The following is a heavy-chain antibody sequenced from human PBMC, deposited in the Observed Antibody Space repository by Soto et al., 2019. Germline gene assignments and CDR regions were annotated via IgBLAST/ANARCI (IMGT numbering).Heavy chain of an antibody. V-gene: IGHV3-33*01. CDR2: VWDDGNRK. J-gene: IGHJ3*02. Sequence: VQLVESGGGVVQPGRSLRLSCAASGFTFSDYAMHWVRQAPGKGLEWVAVVWDDGNRKHYVDSVKGRFTISRDDSESTLYLQMNSLTAEDRAVYYCVRGGKTAGAFDIWGQGTMVTVSS. CDR1: GFTFSDYA. CDR3: VRGGKTAGAFDI. D-gene: IGHD2-21*02.